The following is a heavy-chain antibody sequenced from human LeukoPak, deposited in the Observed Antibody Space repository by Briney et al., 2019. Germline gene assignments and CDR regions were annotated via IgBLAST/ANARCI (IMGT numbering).Heavy chain of an antibody. D-gene: IGHD2-2*01. V-gene: IGHV4-34*01. Sequence: SETLSLTCAVYGGSFSGYYWSWIRQPPGKGLEWIGEINHSGSTNYNPSLKSRVTISVDTSKNQFSLKLNSVTAADTAVYYCASLGVVVPYGMDVWGQGTTVTVSS. J-gene: IGHJ6*02. CDR1: GGSFSGYY. CDR3: ASLGVVVPYGMDV. CDR2: INHSGST.